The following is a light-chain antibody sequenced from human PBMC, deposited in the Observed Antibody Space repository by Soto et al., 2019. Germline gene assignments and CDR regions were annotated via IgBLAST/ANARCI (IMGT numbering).Light chain of an antibody. J-gene: IGKJ1*01. Sequence: AIRMTQSPSSVSASIGDRVTIACRASQGISSSLAWYQQKPGKAPKILISGASILQDGVPSRFSGRGSGTEFSLTISSLQPEDFATYYCQQYYSYPPWTFGQGTKVDIK. V-gene: IGKV1-8*01. CDR2: GAS. CDR1: QGISSS. CDR3: QQYYSYPPWT.